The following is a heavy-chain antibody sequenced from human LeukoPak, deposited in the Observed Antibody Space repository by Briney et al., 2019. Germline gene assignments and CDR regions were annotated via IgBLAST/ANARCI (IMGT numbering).Heavy chain of an antibody. D-gene: IGHD2-2*01. Sequence: SGGSLRLSCAASGFTFSSHGMHWVRQAPGKGLEWVAGISYDGSNKYYADSVKGRFTISRDNSRNTLSLQMNSLRGEDTAVYYCAKGPWYQLLPEDYWGQGTLVTVSS. V-gene: IGHV3-30*18. CDR2: ISYDGSNK. CDR3: AKGPWYQLLPEDY. J-gene: IGHJ4*02. CDR1: GFTFSSHG.